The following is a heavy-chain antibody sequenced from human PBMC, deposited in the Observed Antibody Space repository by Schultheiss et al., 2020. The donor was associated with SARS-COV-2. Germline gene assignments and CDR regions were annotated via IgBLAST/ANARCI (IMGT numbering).Heavy chain of an antibody. CDR3: ARDLRRYCSSTSCYQAFDI. D-gene: IGHD2-2*01. Sequence: SETLSLTCAVYGTSLNHYYWSWIRQPPGKGLEWIGEINHSGSTNYNPSLKSRVTISVDTSKNQFSLKLSSVTAADTAVYYCARDLRRYCSSTSCYQAFDIWGQGKMVT. V-gene: IGHV4-34*01. CDR2: INHSGST. J-gene: IGHJ3*02. CDR1: GTSLNHYY.